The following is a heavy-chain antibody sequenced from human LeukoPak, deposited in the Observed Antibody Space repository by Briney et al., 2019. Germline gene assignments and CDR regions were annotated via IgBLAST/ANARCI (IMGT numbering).Heavy chain of an antibody. CDR3: VKGRAVAPGNGFDS. D-gene: IGHD6-13*01. Sequence: GGSLRLSCSASGFTFSNYAMHWVRQAPGKGLEYVSATSTNGGPTYYADSVKGRFTISRDNSKNTLYLQMSSLSAEDTAVHYCVKGRAVAPGNGFDSWGQGALVTVSS. CDR2: TSTNGGPT. CDR1: GFTFSNYA. J-gene: IGHJ4*02. V-gene: IGHV3-64D*09.